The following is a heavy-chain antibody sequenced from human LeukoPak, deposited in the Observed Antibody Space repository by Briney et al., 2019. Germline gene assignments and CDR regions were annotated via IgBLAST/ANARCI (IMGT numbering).Heavy chain of an antibody. CDR1: GGSISSYY. V-gene: IGHV4-59*12. Sequence: PSETLSLTCTVSGGSISSYYWSWIRQPPGKGLEWIGYIYYSGSTNYNPSLKSRVTISVDTSKNQFSLKLSSVTAADTAVYYCARFIAGTIDYWGQGTLVTVSS. J-gene: IGHJ4*02. CDR2: IYYSGST. CDR3: ARFIAGTIDY. D-gene: IGHD1-7*01.